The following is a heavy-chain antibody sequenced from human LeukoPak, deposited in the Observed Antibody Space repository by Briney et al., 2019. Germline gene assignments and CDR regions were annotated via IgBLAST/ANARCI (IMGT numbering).Heavy chain of an antibody. J-gene: IGHJ4*02. CDR2: INHSGST. CDR3: ARHPDGLIAAAPADY. Sequence: KPSETLSLTCAVYGGSFSGYYWSWIRQPPGKGLEWIGEINHSGSTNYNPSLKSRVTISVDTSKNQFSLKLSSVTAADTAVYYCARHPDGLIAAAPADYWGQGTLVTVSS. V-gene: IGHV4-34*01. CDR1: GGSFSGYY. D-gene: IGHD6-13*01.